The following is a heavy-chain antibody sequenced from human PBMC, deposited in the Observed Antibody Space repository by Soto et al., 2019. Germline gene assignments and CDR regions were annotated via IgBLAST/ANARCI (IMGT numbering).Heavy chain of an antibody. CDR3: ARDDGSGYYLFDY. J-gene: IGHJ4*02. Sequence: PSETLSLTCTVSGGSISSGGYYWSWIRQHPGKGLEWIGYIYYSGSTYYNPSLKSRVTISVDTSKNQFSLKLSSVTAADTAVYYCARDDGSGYYLFDYWGQGTLVTVSS. CDR2: IYYSGST. CDR1: GGSISSGGYY. D-gene: IGHD3-22*01. V-gene: IGHV4-31*03.